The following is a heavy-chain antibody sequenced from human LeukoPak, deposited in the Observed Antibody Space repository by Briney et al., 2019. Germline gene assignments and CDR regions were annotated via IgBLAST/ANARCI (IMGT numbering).Heavy chain of an antibody. CDR1: GGSISSSSYY. Sequence: SETLSLTCTVSGGSISSSSYYWGWIRQPPGKGLEWIGSIYYSGSTYYNPSLKSRVTISVDTSKNQFSLKLSSVTAADTAVYFRARWGSGTSPFDDWGQGTLVTVSS. CDR2: IYYSGST. V-gene: IGHV4-39*07. J-gene: IGHJ4*02. CDR3: ARWGSGTSPFDD. D-gene: IGHD3-16*01.